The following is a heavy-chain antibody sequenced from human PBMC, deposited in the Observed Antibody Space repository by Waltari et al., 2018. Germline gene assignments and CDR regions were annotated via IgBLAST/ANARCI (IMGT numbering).Heavy chain of an antibody. J-gene: IGHJ4*02. V-gene: IGHV4-34*01. Sequence: QVQLQQWGAGLLKPSETLSLTCAVYGGSFSGYYWSWIRQPPGKGLEWIGEINHSGSTNYNPSLKSRVTISVDTSKNQFSLKLSSVTAADTAVYYCARVRYYGSQDFDYWGQGTLVIVSS. CDR1: GGSFSGYY. CDR3: ARVRYYGSQDFDY. CDR2: INHSGST. D-gene: IGHD3-10*01.